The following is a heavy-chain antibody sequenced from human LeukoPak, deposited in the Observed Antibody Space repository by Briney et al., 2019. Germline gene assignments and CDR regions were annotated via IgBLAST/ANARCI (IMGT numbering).Heavy chain of an antibody. Sequence: PGGSLRLSCAASGFTFKNYEMNWVRQAPGKGLEWVSYISSSGSPIYYADSVKGRFTISRDNAKNSLYLQMNSLRAEDTAVYYCARAEISTTKAFDIWGQGTMVTVSS. CDR1: GFTFKNYE. CDR3: ARAEISTTKAFDI. V-gene: IGHV3-48*03. CDR2: ISSSGSPI. D-gene: IGHD1-7*01. J-gene: IGHJ3*02.